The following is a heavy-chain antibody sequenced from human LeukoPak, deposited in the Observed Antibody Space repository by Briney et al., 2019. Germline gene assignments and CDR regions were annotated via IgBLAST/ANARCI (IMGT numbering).Heavy chain of an antibody. CDR3: ATYTAGYFQH. Sequence: GGSLRLSCAASGFTFSPYWMHWVRQAPGKGLVWVSQINGDGSSTNYADSVKGRFTISRDNAKNSLYLQMNSLRAEDTAVYYCATYTAGYFQHWGQGTLVTVSS. CDR1: GFTFSPYW. D-gene: IGHD6-25*01. V-gene: IGHV3-74*01. CDR2: INGDGSST. J-gene: IGHJ1*01.